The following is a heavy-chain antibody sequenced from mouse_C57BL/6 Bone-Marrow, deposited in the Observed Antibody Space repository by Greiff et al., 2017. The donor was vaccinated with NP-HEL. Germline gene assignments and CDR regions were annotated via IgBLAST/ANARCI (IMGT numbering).Heavy chain of an antibody. CDR3: ARFYYGRSPHYYFDY. J-gene: IGHJ2*01. CDR2: INPNNGGT. CDR1: GYTFTDYN. D-gene: IGHD1-1*01. Sequence: VQLQQSGPELVKPGASVKIPCKASGYTFTDYNMDWVKQSHGKSLEWIGDINPNNGGTIYNQKFKGKATLTVDKSSSTAYMEPRSLTSEDTAGYYCARFYYGRSPHYYFDYWGQGTTLTVSS. V-gene: IGHV1-18*01.